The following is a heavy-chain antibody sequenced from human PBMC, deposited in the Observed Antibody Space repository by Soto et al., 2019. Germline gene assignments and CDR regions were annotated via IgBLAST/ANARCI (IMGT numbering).Heavy chain of an antibody. D-gene: IGHD3-10*01. J-gene: IGHJ6*02. V-gene: IGHV4-59*01. CDR2: IYYSGST. Sequence: PSETLSLTCTVSGGSIISYYWSWSRQPPGKGLEWIGYIYYSGSTNYNPSLKSRVTISVDTSKNQFSLKLSSVTAADTAVYYCARELSGGFGRNFYCYYYGMDVWGQGTTVTVSS. CDR3: ARELSGGFGRNFYCYYYGMDV. CDR1: GGSIISYY.